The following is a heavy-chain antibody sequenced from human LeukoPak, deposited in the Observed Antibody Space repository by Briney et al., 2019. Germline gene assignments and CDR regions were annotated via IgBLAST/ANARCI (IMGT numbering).Heavy chain of an antibody. CDR1: GFTFSSYG. Sequence: PGGSLRLSCAASGFTFSSYGMHWVRQAPGKGLEWVAVIWYDGSNKYYADSVKGRFTISRDNSKNTLYLQMNSLRAEDTAVYYCARGSSYGDYSDYWGQGTLVTVSS. V-gene: IGHV3-33*01. CDR2: IWYDGSNK. CDR3: ARGSSYGDYSDY. D-gene: IGHD4-17*01. J-gene: IGHJ4*02.